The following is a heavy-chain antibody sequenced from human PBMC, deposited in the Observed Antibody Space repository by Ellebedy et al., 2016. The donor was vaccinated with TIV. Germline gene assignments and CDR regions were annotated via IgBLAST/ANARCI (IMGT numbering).Heavy chain of an antibody. V-gene: IGHV1-3*01. CDR1: GYRFNHYA. CDR3: ATFVAGAGQFDH. J-gene: IGHJ4*02. CDR2: IFAGNGET. D-gene: IGHD6-19*01. Sequence: AASVKVSCKASGYRFNHYAIHWVRQAPGQTLEWMGWIFAGNGETKYSQKFQDRVTITRDISASAAYMDLSSLTSEDTGVYYCATFVAGAGQFDHWGQGTLVTVSS.